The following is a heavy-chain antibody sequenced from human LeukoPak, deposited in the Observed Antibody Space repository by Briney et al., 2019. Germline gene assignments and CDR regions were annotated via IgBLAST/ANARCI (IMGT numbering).Heavy chain of an antibody. V-gene: IGHV1-69*04. CDR2: IIPIFGIA. D-gene: IGHD2-15*01. CDR1: GGTFSSYA. J-gene: IGHJ5*02. Sequence: ASVKVSCKASGGTFSSYAISWVRQAPGQGLEWMGRIIPIFGIANYAQKFQGRVTITADKSTSTAYMELSSLRPEDTAVYYCARANLGRPVGHCSGGSCYSDSSWFDPWGQGTLVTVSS. CDR3: ARANLGRPVGHCSGGSCYSDSSWFDP.